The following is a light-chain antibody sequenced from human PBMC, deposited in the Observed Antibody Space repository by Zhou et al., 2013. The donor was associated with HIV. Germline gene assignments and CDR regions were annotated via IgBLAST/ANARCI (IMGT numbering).Light chain of an antibody. Sequence: EIVLTQSPGTLSLSPGERATLSCRASQSVSSNYIAWYQQKPGQAPRLLIYGTSTRATGIPDRFSGSGSGTDFTLTISSLEPEDFAVYYCQQRSNWPPGSFGQGTKLEIK. CDR2: GTS. CDR3: QQRSNWPPGS. V-gene: IGKV3D-20*02. J-gene: IGKJ2*04. CDR1: QSVSSNY.